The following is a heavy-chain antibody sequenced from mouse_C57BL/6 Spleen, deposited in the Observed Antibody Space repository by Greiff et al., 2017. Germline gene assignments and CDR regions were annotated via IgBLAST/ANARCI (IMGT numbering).Heavy chain of an antibody. D-gene: IGHD2-4*01. CDR3: ARWGLRRSWDY. J-gene: IGHJ2*01. Sequence: QVQLKESGTELVKPGASVKLSCKASGYTFTSYWMHWVKQRPGQGLEWIGNINPSNGGTNYNEKFKSKATLTVDKSSSTAYMQLSSLTSEDSAVYYCARWGLRRSWDYWGQGTTLTVSS. CDR2: INPSNGGT. V-gene: IGHV1-53*01. CDR1: GYTFTSYW.